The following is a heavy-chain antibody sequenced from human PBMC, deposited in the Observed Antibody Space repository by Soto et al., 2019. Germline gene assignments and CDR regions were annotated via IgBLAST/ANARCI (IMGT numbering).Heavy chain of an antibody. CDR3: AKDKTEQQLVHEYFQH. D-gene: IGHD6-13*01. CDR2: ISGSGENT. CDR1: GFTLSNYA. Sequence: PGGSLRLSCAASGFTLSNYAMSWVRQAPGKGLEWVSSISGSGENTYYADSVKSRFTISRDNSKNTLYLQMNSLRAEDTALYYCAKDKTEQQLVHEYFQHWGQGTRVTVSS. V-gene: IGHV3-23*01. J-gene: IGHJ1*01.